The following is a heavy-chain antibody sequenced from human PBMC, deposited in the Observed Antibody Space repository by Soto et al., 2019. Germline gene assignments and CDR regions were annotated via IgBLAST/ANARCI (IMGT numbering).Heavy chain of an antibody. V-gene: IGHV6-1*01. CDR3: ARSLPYGDYVLDY. J-gene: IGHJ4*02. Sequence: PSQTLSLTCAISGDSVSSNSVAWNWIRQSPSRGLEWLGRTYYRSKWFDDYAISVKRRITINPATSKNQFSLQLNSVTPEDAAVYYCARSLPYGDYVLDYWGQGTLVTVSS. CDR1: GDSVSSNSVA. D-gene: IGHD4-17*01. CDR2: TYYRSKWFD.